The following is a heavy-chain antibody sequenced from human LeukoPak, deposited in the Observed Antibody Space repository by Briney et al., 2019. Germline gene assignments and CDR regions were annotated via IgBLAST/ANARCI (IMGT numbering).Heavy chain of an antibody. CDR2: IIPIFGTA. J-gene: IGHJ6*03. V-gene: IGHV1-69*01. D-gene: IGHD3-10*01. Sequence: SVKVSCKASGGTFSSYAISWVRQAPGQGLEWMGGIIPIFGTANYAQKFQGRVTITADESTSTAYMELSSLRSEDTAVYYCARVTMVRGVSLYYYYYMDVWGKGTTVTVSS. CDR1: GGTFSSYA. CDR3: ARVTMVRGVSLYYYYYMDV.